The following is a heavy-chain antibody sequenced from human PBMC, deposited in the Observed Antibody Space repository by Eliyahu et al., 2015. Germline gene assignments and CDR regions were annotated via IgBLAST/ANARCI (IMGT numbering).Heavy chain of an antibody. CDR2: ISWNSGSI. J-gene: IGHJ6*02. V-gene: IGHV3-9*01. D-gene: IGHD2-15*01. CDR3: AKDLNGGVVAATPYSGNWGMDV. Sequence: EVQLVESGGGLVQPGRSLRLSCAASGFTFDXYAMHXVRQAPGKGLEWVSGISWNSGSIGYADSVKGRFTISRDNAKNSLYLQMNSLRAEDTALYYCAKDLNGGVVAATPYSGNWGMDVWGQGTTVTVSS. CDR1: GFTFDXYA.